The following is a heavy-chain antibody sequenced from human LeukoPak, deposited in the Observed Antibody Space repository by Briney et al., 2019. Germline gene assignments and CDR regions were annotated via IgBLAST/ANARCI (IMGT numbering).Heavy chain of an antibody. CDR2: IYTSGSP. J-gene: IGHJ4*02. V-gene: IGHV4-61*02. D-gene: IGHD3-22*01. Sequence: PSQTLSLTRTVSGRPIRIGSHYWSWIRQPAGKGLEWIGRIYTSGSPNYNPSLKSRVTTSVDTSKNQFSLKLSSVTAADTAVYYCASHDSSGYMPWIDYWGQGTLVTVSS. CDR1: GRPIRIGSHY. CDR3: ASHDSSGYMPWIDY.